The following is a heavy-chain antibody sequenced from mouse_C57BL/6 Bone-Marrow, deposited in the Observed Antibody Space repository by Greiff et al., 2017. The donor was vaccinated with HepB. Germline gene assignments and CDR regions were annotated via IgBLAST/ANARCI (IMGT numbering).Heavy chain of an antibody. V-gene: IGHV1-81*01. CDR3: ARSITTVVEGD. CDR2: IYPRSGNT. D-gene: IGHD1-1*01. J-gene: IGHJ2*01. CDR1: GYTFTSYG. Sequence: QVHVKQSGAELARPGASVKLSCKASGYTFTSYGISWVKQRTGQGLEWIGEIYPRSGNTYYNEKFKGKATLTADKSSSTAYMELRSLTSEDSAVYFCARSITTVVEGDWGQGTTLTVSS.